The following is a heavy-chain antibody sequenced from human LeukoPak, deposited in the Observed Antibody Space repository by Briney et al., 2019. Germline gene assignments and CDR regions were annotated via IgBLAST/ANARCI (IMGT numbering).Heavy chain of an antibody. Sequence: PETLSLTCAVYGGSFSGYYWSWIRQPPGKGREWIGEINHSGSTNYNPSLKSRVTISVDTSKNQFSLKLSSVTAADTAVYYCARHIPDYYDSSGYYRRGDAFDIWGQGTMVTVS. CDR1: GGSFSGYY. CDR3: ARHIPDYYDSSGYYRRGDAFDI. CDR2: INHSGST. J-gene: IGHJ3*02. V-gene: IGHV4-34*01. D-gene: IGHD3-22*01.